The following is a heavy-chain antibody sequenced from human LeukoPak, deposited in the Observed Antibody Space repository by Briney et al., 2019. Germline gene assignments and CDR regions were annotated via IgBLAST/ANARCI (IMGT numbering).Heavy chain of an antibody. J-gene: IGHJ4*02. V-gene: IGHV1-2*02. CDR3: ASGGRVFGSSGYYHDY. Sequence: ASVKVSCKASGYTFTGYYLHWLRQAPGQGLEWMGCINPDSAATNYAQKFQGRVTMTRDTSTSTAYMELSRLRPDDTAVYYCASGGRVFGSSGYYHDYWGQGTLVTVSS. CDR2: INPDSAAT. CDR1: GYTFTGYY. D-gene: IGHD3-22*01.